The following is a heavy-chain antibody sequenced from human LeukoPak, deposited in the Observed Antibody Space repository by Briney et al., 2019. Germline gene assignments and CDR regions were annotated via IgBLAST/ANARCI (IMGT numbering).Heavy chain of an antibody. J-gene: IGHJ5*02. CDR1: GYTFTGYY. CDR3: ARGGYYGSHIDNWFDP. CDR2: INPNSGGT. D-gene: IGHD3-10*01. V-gene: IGHV1-2*04. Sequence: ASVKASCKASGYTFTGYYMHWVRQAPGQGLEWMGWINPNSGGTNYAQKFQGWVTMTRDTSISTAYMELSRLRSDDTAVYYCARGGYYGSHIDNWFDPWGQGTLVTVSS.